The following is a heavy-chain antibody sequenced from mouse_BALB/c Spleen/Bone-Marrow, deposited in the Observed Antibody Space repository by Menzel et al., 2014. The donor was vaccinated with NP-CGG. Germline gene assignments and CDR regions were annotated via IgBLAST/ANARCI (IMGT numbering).Heavy chain of an antibody. CDR3: ARHAYYDQTEVSFVY. CDR2: IRGGGSYT. D-gene: IGHD2-4*01. V-gene: IGHV5-9-2*01. CDR1: GFTFSNYG. J-gene: IGHJ3*01. Sequence: EVMLVESGGGLVKSGGSLKLSCAASGFTFSNYGMSWVRQTPEKRLEWVATIRGGGSYTFYSDSVKVRFTISRDNAKNNLYLQLSSLRAEDTALYYCARHAYYDQTEVSFVYWGQGTLVTVSA.